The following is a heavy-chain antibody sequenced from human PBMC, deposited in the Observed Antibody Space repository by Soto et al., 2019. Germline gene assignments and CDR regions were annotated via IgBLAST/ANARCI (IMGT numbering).Heavy chain of an antibody. Sequence: SETLSLTCTVSGGSISSYYWSWIRQPPGKGLEWIGYIYYSGSTNYNPSLKSRVTISVDTSKNQFSLKLSSVTAADTAVYYCARAWYSSGWNLDYWGQGTLVTVSS. J-gene: IGHJ4*02. CDR3: ARAWYSSGWNLDY. CDR2: IYYSGST. D-gene: IGHD6-19*01. V-gene: IGHV4-59*01. CDR1: GGSISSYY.